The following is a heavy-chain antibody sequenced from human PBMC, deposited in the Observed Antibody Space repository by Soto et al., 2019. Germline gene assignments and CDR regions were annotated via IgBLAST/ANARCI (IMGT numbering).Heavy chain of an antibody. D-gene: IGHD4-4*01. V-gene: IGHV3-11*01. Sequence: QVQLVVSGGGLVKPGGSLRISCAASGFTFSDYYISWIRQAPGKGLEWVSYISSSGSIICYADSVKGRFTISRDNAKNSLYLQMNSLRAEDTAVYYCALAGYDSNYYAVTPLSAGHFWGQGTLVTVSS. CDR3: ALAGYDSNYYAVTPLSAGHF. J-gene: IGHJ4*02. CDR2: ISSSGSII. CDR1: GFTFSDYY.